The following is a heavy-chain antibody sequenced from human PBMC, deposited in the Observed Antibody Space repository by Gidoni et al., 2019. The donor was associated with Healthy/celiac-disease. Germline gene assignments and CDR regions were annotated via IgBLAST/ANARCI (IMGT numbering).Heavy chain of an antibody. J-gene: IGHJ6*02. D-gene: IGHD3-10*01. CDR1: GGSISSYY. CDR3: ARSIHGSGSYYQYYYYYYGMDV. Sequence: QVQLQESGPGLVKPSETLSLTCTVSGGSISSYYWSWIRQPPGKGLEWIGYIYYSGSTNSTPSLKSRVTISVDTSKNQFSLKLSSVTAADTAVYYCARSIHGSGSYYQYYYYYYGMDVWGQGTTVTVSS. V-gene: IGHV4-59*08. CDR2: IYYSGST.